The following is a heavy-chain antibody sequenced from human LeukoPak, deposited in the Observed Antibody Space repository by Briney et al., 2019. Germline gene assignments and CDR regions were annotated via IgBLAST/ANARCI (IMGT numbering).Heavy chain of an antibody. V-gene: IGHV1-18*01. J-gene: IGHJ3*02. CDR1: GYTFSSYG. Sequence: ASVKVSCKASGYTFSSYGISWVRQAPGQGLEWMGWISGCNGNTNSAQKLQGRVSMTTDTSTSTAYVELRSLRSDDTAVYYCARDRSPDFWSGDYRDAFDIWGQGTMVTVSS. D-gene: IGHD3-3*01. CDR3: ARDRSPDFWSGDYRDAFDI. CDR2: ISGCNGNT.